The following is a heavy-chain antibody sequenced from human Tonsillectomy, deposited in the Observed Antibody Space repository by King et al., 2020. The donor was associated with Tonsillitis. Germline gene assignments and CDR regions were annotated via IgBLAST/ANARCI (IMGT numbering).Heavy chain of an antibody. CDR1: GGSISSSSYY. Sequence: QLQESGPGLVKPSETLSLTCTVSGGSISSSSYYWGWIRQPPGKGLEWIGSIYYSGSTYYNPSLKSRVTISVDTSKNQFSLKLSSVTAADTAVYYCARDYALERWMDVWGKGTTVTVSS. V-gene: IGHV4-39*02. CDR3: ARDYALERWMDV. J-gene: IGHJ6*04. CDR2: IYYSGST. D-gene: IGHD1-1*01.